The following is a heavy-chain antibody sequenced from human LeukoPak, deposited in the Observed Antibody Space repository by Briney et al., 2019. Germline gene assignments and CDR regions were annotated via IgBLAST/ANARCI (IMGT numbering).Heavy chain of an antibody. CDR2: ISGSGGST. CDR3: AKDRSNTMIVEAFDI. J-gene: IGHJ3*02. Sequence: PGGSLRLSCAASGFAFSSYAMSWVRQAPGKGLEWVSAISGSGGSTYYADSVKGRFTISRDNSKNTLYLQMNSLRAEDTAVYYCAKDRSNTMIVEAFDIWGQGTMVTVSS. D-gene: IGHD3-22*01. CDR1: GFAFSSYA. V-gene: IGHV3-23*01.